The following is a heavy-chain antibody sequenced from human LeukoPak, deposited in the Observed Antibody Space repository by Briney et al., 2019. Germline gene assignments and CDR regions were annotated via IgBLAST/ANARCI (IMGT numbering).Heavy chain of an antibody. CDR2: INSDGSST. V-gene: IGHV3-74*01. CDR1: GFTFSSYW. J-gene: IGHJ3*02. CDR3: ARDPRRQRTLNDAFDI. D-gene: IGHD1-14*01. Sequence: TGGSLRLSYAASGFTFSSYWMHWVRQAPGKGLVWVSRINSDGSSTSYADSVKGRFTISRDNAKNTLYLQMNSLRAEDTAVYYCARDPRRQRTLNDAFDIWGQGTMVTVSS.